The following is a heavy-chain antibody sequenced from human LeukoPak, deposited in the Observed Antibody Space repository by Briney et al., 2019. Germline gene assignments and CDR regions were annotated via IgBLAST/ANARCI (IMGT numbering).Heavy chain of an antibody. CDR3: ARHYDY. CDR1: GGAISGYY. CDR2: NYSSGST. Sequence: SETLSLTCSVSGGAISGYYWSWIRQPAGKGLEWIGRNYSSGSTNYNPSLKSRITVSVDASKMQFSLKLSSVTAADTALYYCARHYDYWGQGTLVTVSS. V-gene: IGHV4-4*07. J-gene: IGHJ4*02.